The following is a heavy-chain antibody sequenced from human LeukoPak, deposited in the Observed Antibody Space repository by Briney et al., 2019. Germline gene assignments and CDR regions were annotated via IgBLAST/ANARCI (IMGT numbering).Heavy chain of an antibody. D-gene: IGHD3-22*01. J-gene: IGHJ3*01. Sequence: GESLKISCKGSGYIFTTYWIGWVRQVPGKGLEWMGIIYPDDSDTRYSPSFQGQVTISADKSVRTAYLQWSSLKASDTAMYYCARPNITSYYDSRGYDAFDVWGQGTMVTVSS. CDR1: GYIFTTYW. CDR2: IYPDDSDT. V-gene: IGHV5-51*01. CDR3: ARPNITSYYDSRGYDAFDV.